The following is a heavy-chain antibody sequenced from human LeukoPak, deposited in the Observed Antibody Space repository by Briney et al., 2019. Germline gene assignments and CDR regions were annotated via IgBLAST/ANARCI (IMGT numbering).Heavy chain of an antibody. CDR1: GGSFSGYY. Sequence: SETLSLTCAVYGGSFSGYYWSWIRQPPGKGLEWIGEINHSGSTNYNPSLKSRVTISVDTSKSQFSLKLSSVTAADTAVYYCARVVVAGSRYFDYWGQGTLVTVSS. D-gene: IGHD6-19*01. V-gene: IGHV4-34*01. CDR2: INHSGST. CDR3: ARVVVAGSRYFDY. J-gene: IGHJ4*02.